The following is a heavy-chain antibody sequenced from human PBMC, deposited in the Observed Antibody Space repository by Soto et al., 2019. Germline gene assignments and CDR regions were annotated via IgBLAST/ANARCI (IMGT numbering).Heavy chain of an antibody. V-gene: IGHV4-30-4*01. CDR2: IYYSGST. CDR3: ARVRDYDSSGYGGPCFDY. Sequence: QVQLQESGPGLVKPSQTLSLTCTVSGGSISSGNYYWSWIRQPPGKGLEWIGYIYYSGSTYYNPSPKSLVTITIDPSKVQFPPKPSSGTAPHAAVYYCARVRDYDSSGYGGPCFDYWGQGTLVTVSS. J-gene: IGHJ4*02. D-gene: IGHD3-22*01. CDR1: GGSISSGNYY.